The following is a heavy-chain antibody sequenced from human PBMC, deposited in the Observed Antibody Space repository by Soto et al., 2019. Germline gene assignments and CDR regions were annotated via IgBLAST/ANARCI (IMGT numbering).Heavy chain of an antibody. Sequence: SETLSLTCTVSGGSISSGGYYWSWIRQHPGKGLEWIGYIYYSGSTYFNPSLKSRLTISVDTSKNQFSLPLSSVTAADTAVYYCARAGHSSSSEGANWFDPWGQGTLVTVSS. D-gene: IGHD6-6*01. J-gene: IGHJ5*02. CDR2: IYYSGST. CDR1: GGSISSGGYY. CDR3: ARAGHSSSSEGANWFDP. V-gene: IGHV4-31*03.